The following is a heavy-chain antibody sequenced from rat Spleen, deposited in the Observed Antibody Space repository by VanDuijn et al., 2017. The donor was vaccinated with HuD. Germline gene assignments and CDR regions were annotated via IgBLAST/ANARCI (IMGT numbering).Heavy chain of an antibody. D-gene: IGHD1-11*01. J-gene: IGHJ1*01. V-gene: IGHV5-25*01. Sequence: EVQMVESGGDLVKPGGSLKLSCAASGFTFSNYYMAWVRQAPTKGLEWVASISPSGGNAYYPDSVKGRFTISRDNAESTLYLQMDSLRSEDTATYYCATGGGYFDFWGPGTMVTVSS. CDR1: GFTFSNYY. CDR3: ATGGGYFDF. CDR2: ISPSGGNA.